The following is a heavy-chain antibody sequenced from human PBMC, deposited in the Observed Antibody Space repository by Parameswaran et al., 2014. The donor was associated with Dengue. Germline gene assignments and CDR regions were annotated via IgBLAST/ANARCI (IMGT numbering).Heavy chain of an antibody. CDR2: ISSSGSTI. Sequence: VRQAPGKGLEWVSYISSSGSTIYYADSVKGRFTISRDNAKNSLYLQMNSLRAEDTAVYYCARGSRGIAAADNYYYYGMDVWGQGTTVTVSS. D-gene: IGHD6-13*01. CDR3: ARGSRGIAAADNYYYYGMDV. V-gene: IGHV3-11*04. J-gene: IGHJ6*02.